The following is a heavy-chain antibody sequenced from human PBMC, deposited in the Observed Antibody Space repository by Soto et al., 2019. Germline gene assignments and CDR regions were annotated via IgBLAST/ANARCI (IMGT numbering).Heavy chain of an antibody. CDR3: ARGDGRGSTGFYYYYGMDV. CDR1: GFTFTNYF. J-gene: IGHJ6*02. D-gene: IGHD1-26*01. V-gene: IGHV1-46*01. Sequence: QVQLVQSGAEVKKPGASVKVSCKASGFTFTNYFFHWVRQAPRQGLEWLGIISPYDGSTKYVQRLQGRVTVTSDTSTSTVYMELSSLRSEDTAVYFCARGDGRGSTGFYYYYGMDVWGHGTTITVSS. CDR2: ISPYDGST.